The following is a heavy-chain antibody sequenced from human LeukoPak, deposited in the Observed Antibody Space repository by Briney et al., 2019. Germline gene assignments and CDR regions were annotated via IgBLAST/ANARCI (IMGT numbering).Heavy chain of an antibody. V-gene: IGHV1-69*05. CDR3: ARVDPSTSSQALDS. J-gene: IGHJ4*02. Sequence: SVKVSCKASGGTFSSYAISWVRQAPGQGLEWMGGIIPMFGTATYAQKFQGRVTITTDESTSTAYMELSSLISEDTAVYYCARVDPSTSSQALDSWGQGTLVTVSS. D-gene: IGHD6-6*01. CDR1: GGTFSSYA. CDR2: IIPMFGTA.